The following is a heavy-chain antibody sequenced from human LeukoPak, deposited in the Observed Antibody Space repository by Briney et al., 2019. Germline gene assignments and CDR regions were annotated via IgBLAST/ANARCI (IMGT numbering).Heavy chain of an antibody. Sequence: SETLSLTCTVSGGSISSYYWSWIRQPPGKGLEWIGYIYYSGSTNYNPSLKSRVTISVDTSKNQFSLRLGSVTAADTALYYCTRDRSKWPHDAFDMWGQGTMVTVSS. V-gene: IGHV4-59*12. D-gene: IGHD5-12*01. J-gene: IGHJ3*02. CDR2: IYYSGST. CDR3: TRDRSKWPHDAFDM. CDR1: GGSISSYY.